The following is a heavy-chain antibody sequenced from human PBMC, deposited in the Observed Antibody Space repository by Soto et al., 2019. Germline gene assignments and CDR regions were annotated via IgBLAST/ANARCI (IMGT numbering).Heavy chain of an antibody. Sequence: PSETLSLTGTVPGGSISGYYWSWIRQHPGKGLEWIGYIYYSGSTYYNPSLKSRVTISVDTSKNQFSLKLSSVTAADTAVYYCARSVFPWGQGTLVTVPQ. CDR3: ARSVFP. J-gene: IGHJ5*02. V-gene: IGHV4-59*06. CDR1: GGSISGYY. CDR2: IYYSGST.